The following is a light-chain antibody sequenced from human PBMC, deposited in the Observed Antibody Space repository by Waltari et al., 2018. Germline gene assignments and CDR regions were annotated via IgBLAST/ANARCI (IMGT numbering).Light chain of an antibody. CDR3: QQYYSTWT. V-gene: IGKV4-1*01. CDR1: QSVLYSTNTQSY. CDR2: WTS. Sequence: DIVMTQSPDSLAVSLGERATIHCKSSQSVLYSTNTQSYVAWYQQKPGQPPKLLIYWTSTRESGVPDRFSGSGSGTDFTLTISNLQAEDVAVYYCQQYYSTWTFGQGTKVEIK. J-gene: IGKJ1*01.